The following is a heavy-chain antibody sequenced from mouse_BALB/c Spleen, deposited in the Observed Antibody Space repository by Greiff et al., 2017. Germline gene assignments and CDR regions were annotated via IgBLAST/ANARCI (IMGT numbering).Heavy chain of an antibody. V-gene: IGHV1S56*01. CDR1: GYTFTSYY. CDR2: IYPGNVNT. D-gene: IGHD1-1*01. J-gene: IGHJ3*01. CDR3: ARGGYGTSWFAY. Sequence: QVQLKQSGPELVKPGASVRISCKASGYTFTSYYIHWVKQRPGQGLEWIGWIYPGNVNTKYNEKFKGKATLTADKSSSTAYMQLSSLTSEDSAVYFCARGGYGTSWFAYWGQGTLVTVSA.